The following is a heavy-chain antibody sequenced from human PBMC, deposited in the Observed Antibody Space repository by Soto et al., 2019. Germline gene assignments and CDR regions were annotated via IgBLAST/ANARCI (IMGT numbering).Heavy chain of an antibody. CDR3: ARAAALLGAFDI. J-gene: IGHJ3*02. CDR1: GFTFSSYA. D-gene: IGHD1-26*01. CDR2: ISYDGSNK. Sequence: GGSLRLSCAASGFTFSSYAMHWVRQAPGKGLEWVAVISYDGSNKYYAASVKGRFTISTDNSKNTLYLQMNSLRAEDTTVYCCARAAALLGAFDIWRQGTMVTVSS. V-gene: IGHV3-30-3*01.